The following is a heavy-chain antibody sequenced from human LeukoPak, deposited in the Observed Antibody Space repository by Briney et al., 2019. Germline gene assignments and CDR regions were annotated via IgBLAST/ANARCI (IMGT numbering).Heavy chain of an antibody. Sequence: GASVKVSCKASGYTFTSYYMHWVRQVPGQGLEWMGIINPSGGSTSYAQKFQGRVTMTRDTSTSTVYMELSSLRSEDTAVYYCARDQYYDYVWGSYAYWGQGTLVTVSS. CDR1: GYTFTSYY. CDR3: ARDQYYDYVWGSYAY. J-gene: IGHJ4*02. CDR2: INPSGGST. D-gene: IGHD3-16*01. V-gene: IGHV1-46*01.